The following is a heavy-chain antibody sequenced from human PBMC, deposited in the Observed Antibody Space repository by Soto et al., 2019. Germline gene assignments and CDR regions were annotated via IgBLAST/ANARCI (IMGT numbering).Heavy chain of an antibody. J-gene: IGHJ6*02. V-gene: IGHV1-46*01. CDR3: ARARYSSGWVINYSYGMDG. CDR2: INPSGGST. CDR1: GYTFTSYY. D-gene: IGHD6-19*01. Sequence: ASVKVSCKASGYTFTSYYMHWVRQAPGQGLEWMGIINPSGGSTSYAQKFQGRVTMTRDTSTSTVYMELSSLRSEDTAVYYCARARYSSGWVINYSYGMDGWGQGTTVTVAS.